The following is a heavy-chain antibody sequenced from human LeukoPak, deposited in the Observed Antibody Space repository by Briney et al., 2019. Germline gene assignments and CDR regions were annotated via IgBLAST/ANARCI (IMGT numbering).Heavy chain of an antibody. CDR2: INPGDSDT. V-gene: IGHV5-51*01. CDR3: ARHKSESYNSAFDP. J-gene: IGHJ5*02. CDR1: GYSFTNYW. Sequence: GESLKISCKGSGYSFTNYWIGWVRQTPGKGLEWMGIINPGDSDTRYSPSFQGQVTISADKSISTAYLQWTSLKASDSAVYYCARHKSESYNSAFDPWGQGTLVTVSS. D-gene: IGHD1-26*01.